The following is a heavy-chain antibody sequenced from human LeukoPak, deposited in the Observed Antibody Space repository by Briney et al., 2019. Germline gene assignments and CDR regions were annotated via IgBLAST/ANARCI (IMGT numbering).Heavy chain of an antibody. Sequence: GRSLRLSCAASGFTFSSYGIHWVRQAPGKGLEWVALIWYDGSNKYYADSVKGRFTISRDNSKNTLYLKMNSLRAEDTAVYYCARDTRYYDSSGYYWLDYWGQGTLVTVSS. CDR2: IWYDGSNK. CDR3: ARDTRYYDSSGYYWLDY. CDR1: GFTFSSYG. D-gene: IGHD3-22*01. J-gene: IGHJ4*02. V-gene: IGHV3-33*01.